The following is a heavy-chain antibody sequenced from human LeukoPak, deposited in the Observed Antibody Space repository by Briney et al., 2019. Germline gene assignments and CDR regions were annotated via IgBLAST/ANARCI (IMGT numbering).Heavy chain of an antibody. CDR3: ARAEVGATLWFDP. CDR2: IYYSGTT. D-gene: IGHD1-26*01. V-gene: IGHV4-59*01. J-gene: IGHJ5*02. Sequence: SETLSLTCSVSGGSINSYYWSWIRQPPGKGLEWIGYIYYSGTTNYNPSLRSRVTMLVDTSKNQFTLKLSSVTAADTAVYYCARAEVGATLWFDPWGQGTLVTVSS. CDR1: GGSINSYY.